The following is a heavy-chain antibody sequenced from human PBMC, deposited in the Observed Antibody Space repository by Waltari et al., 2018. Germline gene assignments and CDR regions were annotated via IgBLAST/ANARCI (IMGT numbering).Heavy chain of an antibody. CDR3: TRGRLVPPAVGGDDVFEF. V-gene: IGHV3-74*01. J-gene: IGHJ3*01. Sequence: EVQLEESGGGIVPPGGSLRVSCAASGFSFANYWMHGVRQAPGKGLVWGSRININGTSTIYADSVKGRFTISRDNAKNTLYLQMNSLRVEDTSIYFCTRGRLVPPAVGGDDVFEFWGQGTLVTVSS. CDR2: ININGTST. CDR1: GFSFANYW. D-gene: IGHD2-2*01.